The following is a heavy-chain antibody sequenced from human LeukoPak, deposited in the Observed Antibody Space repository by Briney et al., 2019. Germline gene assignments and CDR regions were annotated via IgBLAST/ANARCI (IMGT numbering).Heavy chain of an antibody. V-gene: IGHV4-30-4*01. Sequence: SETLSLTCTVSGGSISSGDYYWSWIRQPPGKGLEWIGYTYYSGSTYYNPSLKSRVTISVDTSKNQFSLKLSSVTAADTAVYYCARGRFTMVRGRAIDYWGQGTLVTVSS. J-gene: IGHJ4*02. CDR1: GGSISSGDYY. D-gene: IGHD3-10*01. CDR2: TYYSGST. CDR3: ARGRFTMVRGRAIDY.